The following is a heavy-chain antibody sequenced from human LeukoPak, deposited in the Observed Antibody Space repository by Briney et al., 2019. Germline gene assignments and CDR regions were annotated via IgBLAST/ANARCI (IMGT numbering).Heavy chain of an antibody. CDR2: ISTSGST. J-gene: IGHJ4*02. D-gene: IGHD6-19*01. Sequence: SETLSLTCTVSGGSISSYYGSWIRQPAGKGLEWIGRISTSGSTNYNPSLKSRVTMSVDTSKNQFSLKLSSVTAADTAVYYCAVTGYSSGWPFDYWGQGTLVTVSS. V-gene: IGHV4-4*07. CDR1: GGSISSYY. CDR3: AVTGYSSGWPFDY.